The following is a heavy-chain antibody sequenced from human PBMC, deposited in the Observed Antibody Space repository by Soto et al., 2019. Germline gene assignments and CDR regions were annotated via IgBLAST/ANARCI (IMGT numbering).Heavy chain of an antibody. CDR2: ISSSGSTI. CDR1: GFTFSSYA. J-gene: IGHJ4*02. V-gene: IGHV3-48*04. Sequence: GGSLRLSCSASGFTFSSYAMHWVRRAPGKGLEWVSYISSSGSTIYYADSVKGRFTISRDNAKNSLYLQMNSLRAEDTAVYYCARDPREYYFDYWGQGTLVTVSS. CDR3: ARDPREYYFDY.